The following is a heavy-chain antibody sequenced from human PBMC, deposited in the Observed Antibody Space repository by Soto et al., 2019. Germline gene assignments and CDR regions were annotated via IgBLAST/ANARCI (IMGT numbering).Heavy chain of an antibody. CDR3: ARVGSIAVAS. V-gene: IGHV3-48*01. CDR1: GFTFSSYS. Sequence: GGSLRLSCAASGFTFSSYSMNWVRQAPGKGLEWVSYISSSSSTIYYADSVKGRFTISRDNAKNSLYLQMNSLRAEDTAVYYCARVGSIAVASWGQGTLVTVSS. CDR2: ISSSSSTI. D-gene: IGHD6-19*01. J-gene: IGHJ5*02.